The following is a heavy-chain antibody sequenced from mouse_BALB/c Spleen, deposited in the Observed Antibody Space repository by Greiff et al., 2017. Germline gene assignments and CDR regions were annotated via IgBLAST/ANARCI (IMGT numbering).Heavy chain of an antibody. J-gene: IGHJ4*01. Sequence: QVQLQQSGAELVRPGASVTLSCKASGYTFTDYEMPWVKQTPVHGLEWIGAIDPETGGTAYNQKFKGKATLTADKSSSTAYMELRSLTSEGSAVYYCTRGNDYDDYAIDYWGQGTSVTVSS. CDR1: GYTFTDYE. V-gene: IGHV1-15*01. D-gene: IGHD2-4*01. CDR3: TRGNDYDDYAIDY. CDR2: IDPETGGT.